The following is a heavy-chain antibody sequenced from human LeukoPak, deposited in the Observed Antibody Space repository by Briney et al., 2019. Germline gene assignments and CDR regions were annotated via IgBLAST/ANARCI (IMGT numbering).Heavy chain of an antibody. D-gene: IGHD5-18*01. CDR1: GFTLSSYA. J-gene: IGHJ4*02. CDR2: KSGSGGST. V-gene: IGHV3-23*01. Sequence: GGSLRLSCAASGFTLSSYAMSGVRQAPGKGLEWVSAKSGSGGSTYYADSVKGRFTSSRDNSKNTLYLQMNSLRAEDTAVYYCAKGGVGYRYGFFDYWGQGTLVTVSS. CDR3: AKGGVGYRYGFFDY.